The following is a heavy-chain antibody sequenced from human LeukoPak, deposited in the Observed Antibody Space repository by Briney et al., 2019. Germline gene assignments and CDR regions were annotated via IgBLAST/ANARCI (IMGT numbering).Heavy chain of an antibody. V-gene: IGHV4-59*08. Sequence: SETLSLTCTVSGGSISSYYWSWIRQPPGKGLEWIGYIYYSGSTNYNPSLKSRVTISVDTSKNQFSLKLSSVTAGDTAVYYCARLGFGDYDAFDIWGQGTMVTVSS. D-gene: IGHD4-17*01. CDR2: IYYSGST. CDR3: ARLGFGDYDAFDI. J-gene: IGHJ3*02. CDR1: GGSISSYY.